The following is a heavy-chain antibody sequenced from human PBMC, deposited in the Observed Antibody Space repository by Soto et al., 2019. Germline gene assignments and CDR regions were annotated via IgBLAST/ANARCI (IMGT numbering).Heavy chain of an antibody. CDR3: AKDQFDCSGGSCYSDYYYGMDV. Sequence: GGSLRLSCAASGFTFSRYAMSWVRQAPGKGLEWVSVISYDGGNTYYADSVKGRFTISRDNSKNTLYLQMNSLRAEDTAVYYCAKDQFDCSGGSCYSDYYYGMDVWGQGTTVTVSS. V-gene: IGHV3-30*18. D-gene: IGHD2-15*01. CDR2: ISYDGGNT. CDR1: GFTFSRYA. J-gene: IGHJ6*02.